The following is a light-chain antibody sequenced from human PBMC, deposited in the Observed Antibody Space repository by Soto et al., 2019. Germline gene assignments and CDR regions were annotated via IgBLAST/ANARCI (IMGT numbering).Light chain of an antibody. J-gene: IGLJ3*02. CDR2: LNSDGSH. CDR1: CGHSSYA. V-gene: IGLV4-69*01. CDR3: QTWGTGPWV. Sequence: QLVLTQSPSASASLGASVKLTCTLSCGHSSYAIAWHQQQPEKGPRYLMKLNSDGSHSKGDGIPDRFSGSSSGAERYLTISSLQYEDEADYYCQTWGTGPWVFGGGTKLTVL.